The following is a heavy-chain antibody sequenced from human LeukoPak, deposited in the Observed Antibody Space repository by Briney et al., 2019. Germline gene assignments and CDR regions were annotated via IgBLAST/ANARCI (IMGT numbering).Heavy chain of an antibody. Sequence: PAGSLRLSCTASGFTFSTYGMHWVRQAPGKGLEWVAFIKYHGNNKYYADSVKGRFTISRDNSKNTLYLQMNSLRPEDTAVYYCARDLGVPAALDFWGQGTLVTVSS. D-gene: IGHD2-2*01. V-gene: IGHV3-30*02. J-gene: IGHJ4*02. CDR3: ARDLGVPAALDF. CDR2: IKYHGNNK. CDR1: GFTFSTYG.